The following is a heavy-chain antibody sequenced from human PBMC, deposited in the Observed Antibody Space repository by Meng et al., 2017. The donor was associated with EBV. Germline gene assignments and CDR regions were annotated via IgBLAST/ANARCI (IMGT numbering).Heavy chain of an antibody. CDR3: VHTSTPSSWQPDF. V-gene: IGHV2-5*02. CDR1: AYSLDTIGVA. D-gene: IGHD6-13*01. CDR2: IYWDDDK. Sequence: TSQDSRPALMKPPPPRTLTCTFSAYSLDTIGVACGWIRQPPRKPLEWLAHIYWDDDKRYSPSLESRLTITRGPSRNQVVLTMTNVDPADTGTYFCVHTSTPSSWQPDFWGQGTLVTVSS. J-gene: IGHJ4*02.